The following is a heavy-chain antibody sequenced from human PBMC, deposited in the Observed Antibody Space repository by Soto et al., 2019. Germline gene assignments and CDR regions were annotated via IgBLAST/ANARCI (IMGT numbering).Heavy chain of an antibody. V-gene: IGHV4-39*01. CDR1: GGSISSSSYY. D-gene: IGHD2-15*01. CDR3: ARVYEYCSGGSCYPSWFDP. CDR2: IYYSGST. J-gene: IGHJ5*02. Sequence: SETLSLTCTVSGGSISSSSYYWGWIRQPPGKGLEWIGSIYYSGSTYYNPSLKSRVTISVDTSKNQFSLKLSSVTAADTAVYYCARVYEYCSGGSCYPSWFDPWGQGTLVTVSS.